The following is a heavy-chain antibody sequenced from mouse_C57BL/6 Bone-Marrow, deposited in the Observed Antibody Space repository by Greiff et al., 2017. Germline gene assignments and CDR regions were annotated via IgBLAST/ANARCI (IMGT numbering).Heavy chain of an antibody. V-gene: IGHV1-61*01. CDR1: GYTFTSYW. CDR2: IYPSDSET. CDR3: ARGGYDYAWFAY. Sequence: QVQLQQPGAELVRPGSSVKLSCKASGYTFTSYWMDWVKQRPGQGLEWIGNIYPSDSETHYNQKFKDKATLTVDKSSSPAYMQLSSLTSEDSAVYYCARGGYDYAWFAYWGQGTLVTVSA. D-gene: IGHD2-4*01. J-gene: IGHJ3*01.